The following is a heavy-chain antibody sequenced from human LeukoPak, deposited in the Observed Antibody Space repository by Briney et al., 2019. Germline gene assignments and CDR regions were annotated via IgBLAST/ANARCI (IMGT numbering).Heavy chain of an antibody. D-gene: IGHD1-1*01. CDR2: INWNGGST. Sequence: GGSLRLSCAASGFTFDDYGMSWVRQAPGKGLEWVSGINWNGGSTGYADSVKGRFTISRDNAKNSLYLQMNRLRAEDTALYYCARGPETGNFDYWGQGTLVTVSS. V-gene: IGHV3-20*04. CDR3: ARGPETGNFDY. J-gene: IGHJ4*02. CDR1: GFTFDDYG.